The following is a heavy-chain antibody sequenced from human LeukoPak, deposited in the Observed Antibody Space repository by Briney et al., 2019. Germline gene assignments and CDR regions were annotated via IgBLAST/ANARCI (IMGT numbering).Heavy chain of an antibody. CDR3: AKENTKTPIRPGEATVTKGYFDY. D-gene: IGHD4-17*01. CDR2: ISGSGGNT. J-gene: IGHJ4*02. CDR1: GFTFSSYA. Sequence: GGSLRLSCAASGFTFSSYAMSWVRQASGKGLEWVSVISGSGGNTYYADSVKGRFTISRDNSKNTLYLQMNSLRAEDTAVYYCAKENTKTPIRPGEATVTKGYFDYWGQGTLVTVSS. V-gene: IGHV3-23*01.